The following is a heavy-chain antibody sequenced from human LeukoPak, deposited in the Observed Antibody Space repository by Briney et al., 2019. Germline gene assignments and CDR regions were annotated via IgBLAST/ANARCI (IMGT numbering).Heavy chain of an antibody. Sequence: GESLRLSCAASGFTFSSYAMSWVRQAPGKGLEWVSAISGSGGSTYYADSVKGRFTISRDNSKNTLYLQMNSLRAEDTAVYYCAKAELRYFDWLYPYYYGMDVWGQGTTVTVSS. V-gene: IGHV3-23*01. D-gene: IGHD3-9*01. J-gene: IGHJ6*02. CDR2: ISGSGGST. CDR1: GFTFSSYA. CDR3: AKAELRYFDWLYPYYYGMDV.